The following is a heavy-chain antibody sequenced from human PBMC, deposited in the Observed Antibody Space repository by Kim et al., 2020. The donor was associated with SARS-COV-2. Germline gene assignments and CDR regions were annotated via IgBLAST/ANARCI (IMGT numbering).Heavy chain of an antibody. D-gene: IGHD5-12*01. CDR3: ARDLDGYIFGLLFDP. CDR2: IYYSGST. CDR1: GGSISSYY. V-gene: IGHV4-59*01. Sequence: SQTLSLTCTVSGGSISSYYWSWIRQPPGKGLEWIGYIYYSGSTNYNPSLKSRVTISVDTSKHQFSLNLSSVTSAATAVYYCARDLDGYIFGLLFDPWGQG. J-gene: IGHJ5*02.